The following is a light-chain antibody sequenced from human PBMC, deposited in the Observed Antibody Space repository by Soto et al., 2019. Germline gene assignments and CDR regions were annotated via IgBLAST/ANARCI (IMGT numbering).Light chain of an antibody. J-gene: IGKJ5*01. V-gene: IGKV3-20*01. CDR3: KQYGTSIT. CDR2: GAS. Sequence: EIVLTQSPGTLSLSPGERATLSCRASQSFSSSYLAWYQQKPGQAPRLLIYGASSRATGIPDRFSGSGSGTDFTLTISRLEPEDFAVYYCKQYGTSITFGQGTRLE. CDR1: QSFSSSY.